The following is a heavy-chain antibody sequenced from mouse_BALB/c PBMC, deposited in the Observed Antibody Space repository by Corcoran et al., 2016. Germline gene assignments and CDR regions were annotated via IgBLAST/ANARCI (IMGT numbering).Heavy chain of an antibody. Sequence: QIQLVQSGPELKKPGETVKISCKASGYTFTNYGMNWVKQAPGKGLKWMGWINTYTGEPTYADDVKGRFAFSLETSASTASLQINNLKNEDTATYFCAGSLGYWGQGTTLTVSS. CDR3: AGSLGY. CDR1: GYTFTNYG. V-gene: IGHV9-3-1*01. J-gene: IGHJ2*01. CDR2: INTYTGEP.